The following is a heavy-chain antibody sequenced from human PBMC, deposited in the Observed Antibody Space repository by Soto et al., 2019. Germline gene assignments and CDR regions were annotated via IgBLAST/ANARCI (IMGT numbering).Heavy chain of an antibody. CDR2: INAGNGNT. CDR3: ARESPAAAFDY. Sequence: QVQLVQSGAAVKKPGASVQVSCKASGYTFTRYAMHWVRQAPGQRLEWMGWINAGNGNTKYSQKFQGRVTITRDTSASTAYMELSSLRSEDTAVYYCARESPAAAFDYWGQGTLVTVSS. V-gene: IGHV1-3*01. D-gene: IGHD6-13*01. J-gene: IGHJ4*02. CDR1: GYTFTRYA.